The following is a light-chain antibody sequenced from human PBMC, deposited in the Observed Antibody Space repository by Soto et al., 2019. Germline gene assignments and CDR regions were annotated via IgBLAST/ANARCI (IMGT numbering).Light chain of an antibody. CDR3: SSYSISTAYL. CDR1: SSDVGGYNY. J-gene: IGLJ1*01. CDR2: EVN. Sequence: QSALTQPASVSGSPGQSITISCTGTSSDVGGYNYVSWFQHHPGKAPKLIIYEVNNRPSGVSYRFSGSKSGNTASLTISGLQAGDEADYFCSSYSISTAYLFGTGTKVTVL. V-gene: IGLV2-14*01.